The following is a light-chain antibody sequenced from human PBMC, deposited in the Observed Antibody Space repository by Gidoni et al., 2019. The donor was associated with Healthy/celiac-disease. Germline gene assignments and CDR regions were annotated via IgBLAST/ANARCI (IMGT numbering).Light chain of an antibody. Sequence: EIVMTQSPATLSVSPGERATLPCRASQSVSRLLIYGASPRATGIPARFSGSGSGTEFTLTISSLQSEDFAVYYCQQYNNWPRTFGQGTKVEIK. V-gene: IGKV3-15*01. CDR3: QQYNNWPRT. CDR1: QSVS. CDR2: GAS. J-gene: IGKJ1*01.